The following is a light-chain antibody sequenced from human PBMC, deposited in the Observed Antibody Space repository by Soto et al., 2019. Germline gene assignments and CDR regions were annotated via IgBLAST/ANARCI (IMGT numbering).Light chain of an antibody. CDR2: GAT. V-gene: IGKV3D-15*01. CDR1: QSVNSD. J-gene: IGKJ4*01. Sequence: IVMTQSPATLSVSPGERVDLSCRASQSVNSDLAWYQQKPGQAPRLLIYGATTRATGIPARFSGSGSGTEFSLTISSLQSEDFALYYCQQYKKWPPLTFGGRTKVDIK. CDR3: QQYKKWPPLT.